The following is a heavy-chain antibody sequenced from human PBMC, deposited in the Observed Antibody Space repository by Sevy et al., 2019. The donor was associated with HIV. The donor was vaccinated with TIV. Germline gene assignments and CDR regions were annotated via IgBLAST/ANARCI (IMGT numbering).Heavy chain of an antibody. CDR3: ARESYDFWTGPVDYDYGMDV. Sequence: ASVKVSCKASGYTFRDSGYYVHWVRQAPGQGLEWMGWINPKSGATNYAQKFQGRVTMTRDTSVSTVKMKLSRLTTDDRADYNGARESYDFWTGPVDYDYGMDVWGQGTTVTVSS. CDR2: INPKSGAT. V-gene: IGHV1-2*02. CDR1: GYTFRDSGYY. J-gene: IGHJ6*02. D-gene: IGHD3-3*01.